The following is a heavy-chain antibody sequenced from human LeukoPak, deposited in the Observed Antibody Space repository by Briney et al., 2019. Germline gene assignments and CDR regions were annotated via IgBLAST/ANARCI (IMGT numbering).Heavy chain of an antibody. J-gene: IGHJ4*02. CDR1: GYTFSAYY. Sequence: ASVKVSCKASGYTFSAYYIHWLRQAPGRGLEWMGWINVNSGDTNSAPNFQGRVTLTRDISSNTAYMEVTKLTLDDTAVFYCARDGGLDFWGQGTLVTVSS. CDR3: ARDGGLDF. V-gene: IGHV1-2*02. D-gene: IGHD2-15*01. CDR2: INVNSGDT.